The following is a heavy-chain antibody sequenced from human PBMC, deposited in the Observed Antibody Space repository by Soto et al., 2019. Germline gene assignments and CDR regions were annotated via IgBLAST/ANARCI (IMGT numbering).Heavy chain of an antibody. CDR3: ARPPGYIRGWYYFDR. J-gene: IGHJ4*02. Sequence: QVQLVQSGAEVKKPGASVKVSCEASGYTFIDYYMHWVRQAPGQGFEWMGRISPKSGGTNYAQKFQGRVTMNWDTSLDSAYMELSSLMSADTAVYYCARPPGYIRGWYYFDRWGQGTLVTVSA. CDR2: ISPKSGGT. CDR1: GYTFIDYY. D-gene: IGHD6-19*01. V-gene: IGHV1-2*02.